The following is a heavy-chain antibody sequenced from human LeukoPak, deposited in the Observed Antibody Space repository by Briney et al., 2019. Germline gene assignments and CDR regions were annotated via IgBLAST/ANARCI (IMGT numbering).Heavy chain of an antibody. J-gene: IGHJ6*03. D-gene: IGHD2-2*01. V-gene: IGHV3-30*02. CDR1: GFTFSSYG. Sequence: PGGSLRLSCAASGFTFSSYGMHWVRQAPGKGLEWVAYIPKDGSNKFYADSVKGRFTISRDNSKNTLSLQMNSLRAEDTALYYCAKARGTSAATGYYYYMDVWADGTTVTVSS. CDR2: IPKDGSNK. CDR3: AKARGTSAATGYYYYMDV.